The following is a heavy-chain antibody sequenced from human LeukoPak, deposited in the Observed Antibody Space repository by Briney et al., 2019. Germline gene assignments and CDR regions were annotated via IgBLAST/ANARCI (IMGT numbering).Heavy chain of an antibody. J-gene: IGHJ4*02. Sequence: PSETLSLTCTVSGGSISSSSYYWGWIRQPPGKGPEWIGSIYYSGSTYYNPSLKSRVTISVDTSKNQFSLKLSSVTAADTAVYYCARMKYSGSYWDYWGQGTLVTVSS. CDR3: ARMKYSGSYWDY. CDR2: IYYSGST. V-gene: IGHV4-39*01. D-gene: IGHD1-26*01. CDR1: GGSISSSSYY.